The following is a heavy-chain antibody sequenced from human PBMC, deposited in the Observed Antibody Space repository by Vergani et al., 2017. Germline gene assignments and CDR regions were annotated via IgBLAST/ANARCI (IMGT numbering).Heavy chain of an antibody. Sequence: EVQLVESGGALIQPGGSLRLSCAASGFNLNNYVITWIRQAPGKGLEWVGRIRTKRFTYTTEYAASVKGRFAISRDDARNSLYLQMNSLKTEDTAVYYCARLDGAGSWIDYWGQGTLVTVSS. CDR2: IRTKRFTYTT. J-gene: IGHJ4*02. V-gene: IGHV3-72*01. D-gene: IGHD6-13*01. CDR1: GFNLNNYV. CDR3: ARLDGAGSWIDY.